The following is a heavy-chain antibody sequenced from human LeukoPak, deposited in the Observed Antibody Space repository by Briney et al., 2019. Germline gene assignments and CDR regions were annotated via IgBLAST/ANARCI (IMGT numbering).Heavy chain of an antibody. Sequence: SETLSLTCTVSGGFISSSSHYWAWLRQPPGKGLEWIGSIYYSGSTYYSPSLKSRVTISVDTSKNQFSLKLSSVTAADTAVYYCAREQNSSAGSWGQGTRVTVSS. CDR2: IYYSGST. J-gene: IGHJ5*02. CDR3: AREQNSSAGS. V-gene: IGHV4-39*07. D-gene: IGHD6-6*01. CDR1: GGFISSSSHY.